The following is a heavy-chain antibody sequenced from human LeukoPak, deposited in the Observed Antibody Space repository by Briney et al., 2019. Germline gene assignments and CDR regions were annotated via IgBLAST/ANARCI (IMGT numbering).Heavy chain of an antibody. Sequence: SETLSLTCTVSGGSISSGSYYWSWIRQPAGKGLEWIGRIYTSGSTNYNPSPKSRVTISVDTSKNQFSLKLSSVTAADTAVYYCARDAQQLVPYWYFDLWGRGTLDTVSS. CDR3: ARDAQQLVPYWYFDL. V-gene: IGHV4-61*02. D-gene: IGHD6-13*01. CDR1: GGSISSGSYY. CDR2: IYTSGST. J-gene: IGHJ2*01.